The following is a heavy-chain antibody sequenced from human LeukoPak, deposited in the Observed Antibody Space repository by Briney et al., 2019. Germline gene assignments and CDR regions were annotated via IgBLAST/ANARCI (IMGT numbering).Heavy chain of an antibody. V-gene: IGHV3-21*01. CDR1: GFTFSSYS. Sequence: GGSLRLSCAASGFTFSSYSMNWVRRAPGKGLEWVSSISSSSSYIYYADSVKGRFTISRDNAKNSLYLQMNSLRAEDTAVYYCARDRYYDSSGYSDAFDIWGQGTMVTVSS. CDR2: ISSSSSYI. CDR3: ARDRYYDSSGYSDAFDI. J-gene: IGHJ3*02. D-gene: IGHD3-22*01.